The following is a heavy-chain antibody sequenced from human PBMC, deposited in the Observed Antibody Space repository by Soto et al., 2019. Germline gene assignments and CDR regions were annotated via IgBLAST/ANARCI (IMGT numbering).Heavy chain of an antibody. J-gene: IGHJ4*02. CDR1: GYTFTSYP. V-gene: IGHV1-3*01. CDR2: INAGDGNT. Sequence: QVQLVQSGAEVKKPGASVKVSCKASGYTFTSYPVHWVRQAPGQRLEWMGWINAGDGNTKYSQKFQGRVTITRDTSASTAYMELSSLRSEDTSVYYCTRDKNGLGDYWGQGTLVTVSS. CDR3: TRDKNGLGDY. D-gene: IGHD1-1*01.